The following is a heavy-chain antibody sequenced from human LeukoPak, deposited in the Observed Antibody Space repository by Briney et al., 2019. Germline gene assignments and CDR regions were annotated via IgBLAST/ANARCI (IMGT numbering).Heavy chain of an antibody. CDR3: ARDGALPGGGDYLFDY. CDR1: GGSISSYY. D-gene: IGHD2-21*01. J-gene: IGHJ4*02. V-gene: IGHV4-59*01. Sequence: SETLSLTCTVSGGSISSYYWSWIRQPPGKRLEWIGYIYYSGSTNYNPSLKSRVTISVDTSKNQFSLKLSSVTAADTAVYFCARDGALPGGGDYLFDYWGQGTLVTVSS. CDR2: IYYSGST.